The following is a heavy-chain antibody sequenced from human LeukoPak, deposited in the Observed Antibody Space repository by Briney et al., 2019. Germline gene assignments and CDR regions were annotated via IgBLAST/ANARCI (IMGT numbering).Heavy chain of an antibody. D-gene: IGHD3-22*01. Sequence: SETLSLTCTVSGGSISSYYWSWIRQPPGKGLEWIGYIYYGGSTNYNPSLKSRVTISVDTSKNQFSLKLSSVTAADTAVYYCAREGPYYYDSSGYYRYFDYWGQGTLVTVSS. V-gene: IGHV4-59*01. J-gene: IGHJ4*02. CDR1: GGSISSYY. CDR2: IYYGGST. CDR3: AREGPYYYDSSGYYRYFDY.